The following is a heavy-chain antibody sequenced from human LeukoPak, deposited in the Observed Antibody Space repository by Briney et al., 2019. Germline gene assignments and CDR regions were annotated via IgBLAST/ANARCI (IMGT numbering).Heavy chain of an antibody. Sequence: GGSLRLSCTASGFTFSNYCMHWVRQAPGQGLVWVARIKRDGASTNYADSVKGRFTISRDNAKNSLYLQMNSLRAEDTAVYYCASSRTLAATYYYYYYMDVWGKGTTVTVSS. CDR1: GFTFSNYC. J-gene: IGHJ6*03. V-gene: IGHV3-74*01. D-gene: IGHD6-25*01. CDR3: ASSRTLAATYYYYYYMDV. CDR2: IKRDGAST.